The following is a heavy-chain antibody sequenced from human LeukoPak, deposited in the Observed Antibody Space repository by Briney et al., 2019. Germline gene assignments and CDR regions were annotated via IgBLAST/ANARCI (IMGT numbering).Heavy chain of an antibody. D-gene: IGHD3-10*01. V-gene: IGHV4-34*01. J-gene: IGHJ4*02. Sequence: SETLSLTCAVYGGSFSNYYWSWIRQSPGKGLEWIGEITHSGSTNYNPSLKSRVTISVDTSKNQFSLKLSSVTAADTAVYYCAKQTGSGLSILPGGQGTLVTVSS. CDR2: ITHSGST. CDR1: GGSFSNYY. CDR3: AKQTGSGLSILP.